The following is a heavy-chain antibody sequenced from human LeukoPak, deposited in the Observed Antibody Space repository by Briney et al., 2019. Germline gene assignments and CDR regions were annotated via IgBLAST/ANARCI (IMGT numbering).Heavy chain of an antibody. D-gene: IGHD3-22*01. V-gene: IGHV3-21*04. J-gene: IGHJ4*02. CDR1: GFTFSSYS. CDR3: TREYPVIGYYDSSGYYYFDY. Sequence: GGSLRLSCAASGFTFSSYSMNWVRQAPGKGLEWASSISSSSSYIYYADSVKGRFTISRDNAKNSLYLQMNSLRAEDTAVYYCTREYPVIGYYDSSGYYYFDYWGQGTLVTVSS. CDR2: ISSSSSYI.